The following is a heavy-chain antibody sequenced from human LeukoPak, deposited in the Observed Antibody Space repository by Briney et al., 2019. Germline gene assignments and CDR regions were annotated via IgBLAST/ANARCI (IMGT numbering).Heavy chain of an antibody. CDR2: IIHSGST. J-gene: IGHJ6*03. Sequence: SETLSLTCAVYGGSFSGYYWTWIRQPPGKGLEWIGEIIHSGSTNYNPSLKSRVTISVDTSKNQFSLKLSSVTAADTAVYYCARVPRYYYDRPYYYYYMDVWGKGTTVTVSS. V-gene: IGHV4-34*12. CDR3: ARVPRYYYDRPYYYYYMDV. CDR1: GGSFSGYY. D-gene: IGHD3-22*01.